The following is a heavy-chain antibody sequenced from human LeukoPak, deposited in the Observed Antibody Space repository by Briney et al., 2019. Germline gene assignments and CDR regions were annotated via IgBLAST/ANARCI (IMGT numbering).Heavy chain of an antibody. CDR3: ARAGGCGGDCYFGYYFDY. Sequence: ASVTVSCKASGGTFSSYAISWVRQAPGQGLEWMGGIIPIFGTANYAQKFQGRVTITADESTSTAYMELSSLRSEDTAVYYCARAGGCGGDCYFGYYFDYWGQGTLVTVSS. J-gene: IGHJ4*02. D-gene: IGHD2-21*02. CDR1: GGTFSSYA. CDR2: IIPIFGTA. V-gene: IGHV1-69*13.